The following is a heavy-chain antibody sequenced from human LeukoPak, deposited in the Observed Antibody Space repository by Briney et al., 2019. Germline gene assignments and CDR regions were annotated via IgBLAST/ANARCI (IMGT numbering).Heavy chain of an antibody. CDR1: GGSISSYY. CDR3: ARDVRGYSYGSEYYYYMDV. Sequence: PSETLSLTCTVSGGSISSYYWSWIRQPPGKGLEWIGYIYYSGSTNYNPSLKSRVTISVDTFKNQFSLKLSSVTAADTAVYYCARDVRGYSYGSEYYYYMDVWGKGTTVTVSS. V-gene: IGHV4-59*01. D-gene: IGHD5-18*01. CDR2: IYYSGST. J-gene: IGHJ6*03.